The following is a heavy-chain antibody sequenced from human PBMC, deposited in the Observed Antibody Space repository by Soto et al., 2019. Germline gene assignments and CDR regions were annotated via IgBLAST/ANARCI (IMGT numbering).Heavy chain of an antibody. D-gene: IGHD3-22*01. J-gene: IGHJ2*01. CDR3: ARDTYYDTSGHKPLYWYFDL. CDR2: ISGSGGST. CDR1: GFTFSSYA. V-gene: IGHV3-23*01. Sequence: EVQLLESGGGLVQPGGSLRLSCAASGFTFSSYAMSWVRQAPGKGLEWVSAISGSGGSTYYADSVKGRFTISRDNAKNSLYLQMNSLRAEDTAVYYCARDTYYDTSGHKPLYWYFDLWGRGSLVTVSS.